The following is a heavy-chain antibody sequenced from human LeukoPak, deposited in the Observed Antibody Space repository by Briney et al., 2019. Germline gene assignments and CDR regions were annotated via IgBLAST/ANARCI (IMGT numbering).Heavy chain of an antibody. CDR1: GITLSNYG. Sequence: GGSLRLSCAVSGITLSNYGMSWVRQAPGKGLEWVAGISGSGGSTYYADSVKGRFTISRDDSKNTLYLQMNSLRAEDTAVYYCAKDHYYDSSGYGFDYWGQGTLVTVSS. V-gene: IGHV3-23*01. CDR2: ISGSGGST. D-gene: IGHD3-22*01. CDR3: AKDHYYDSSGYGFDY. J-gene: IGHJ4*02.